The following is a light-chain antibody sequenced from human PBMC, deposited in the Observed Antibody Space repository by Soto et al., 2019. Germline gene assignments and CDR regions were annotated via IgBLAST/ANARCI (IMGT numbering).Light chain of an antibody. CDR1: QSVSSSY. CDR2: GAS. J-gene: IGKJ1*01. Sequence: EIVLTQSPGTLSLSPGERATLSCRASQSVSSSYLAWYQQKPGQAPRLLIYGASSRATGIPARFSGSGSGTDFTLTISQLEPEDFAVYYCQQYGSSPGTFGQGTKVEIK. CDR3: QQYGSSPGT. V-gene: IGKV3-20*01.